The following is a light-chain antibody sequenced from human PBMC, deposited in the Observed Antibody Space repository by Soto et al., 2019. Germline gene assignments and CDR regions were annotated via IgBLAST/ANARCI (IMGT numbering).Light chain of an antibody. V-gene: IGKV3-20*01. CDR1: QSVGTY. Sequence: EIVMTQSPATLSLSPGERATLSCRASQSVGTYLAWYQQKPGQAPRLLIYGASSWATGVPDRFSGSGSGTDFTLTISRLEPEDFAVYYCQQYVSIPLTFGGGTKVDIK. J-gene: IGKJ4*01. CDR3: QQYVSIPLT. CDR2: GAS.